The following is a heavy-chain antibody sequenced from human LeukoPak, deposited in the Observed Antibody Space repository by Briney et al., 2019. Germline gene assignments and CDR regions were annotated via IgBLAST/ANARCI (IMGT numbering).Heavy chain of an antibody. Sequence: PSETLSLTCTVSGDSISSGDYYWGWIRQPPGKGLEWIGSIYYYSGRTYYNPSLKSRVTISGDTSKNQVSLTLSAVTAADTSVYYCMRHPSREGFYYIDVWGKGTTVAVSS. V-gene: IGHV4-39*01. CDR1: GDSISSGDYY. D-gene: IGHD5-24*01. J-gene: IGHJ6*03. CDR2: IYYYSGRT. CDR3: MRHPSREGFYYIDV.